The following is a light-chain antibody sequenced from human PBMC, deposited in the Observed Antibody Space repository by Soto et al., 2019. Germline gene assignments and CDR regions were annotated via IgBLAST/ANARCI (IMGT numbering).Light chain of an antibody. CDR3: QQYNNWPRT. CDR1: QSVSSD. CDR2: GAS. Sequence: EIVMTQSPATLSVSPGERATLSCRASQSVSSDLAWYQHKPGQAPRLLISGASTRATGIPARFSGSGSGTELTLTISSLQSEDCAVYYCQQYNNWPRTFGQGTKLEIK. V-gene: IGKV3-15*01. J-gene: IGKJ2*01.